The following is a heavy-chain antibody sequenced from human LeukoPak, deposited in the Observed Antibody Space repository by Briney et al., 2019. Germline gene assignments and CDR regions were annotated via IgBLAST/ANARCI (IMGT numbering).Heavy chain of an antibody. V-gene: IGHV4-61*02. CDR2: IYTSGST. J-gene: IGHJ4*02. Sequence: KALETLSLTCTVSGDSISSGTYYWSWIRQPAGKGLEWIGRIYTSGSTNYNPSLKSRVTISVDTSKNQFSLKLDSVTAADTAVYYCARAKRWLPFDYWGQGTLVTVSS. CDR1: GDSISSGTYY. CDR3: ARAKRWLPFDY. D-gene: IGHD5-24*01.